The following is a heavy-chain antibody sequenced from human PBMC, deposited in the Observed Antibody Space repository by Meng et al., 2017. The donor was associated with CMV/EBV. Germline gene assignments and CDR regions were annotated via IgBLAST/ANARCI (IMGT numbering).Heavy chain of an antibody. J-gene: IGHJ2*01. D-gene: IGHD3-3*01. CDR3: ARDLPLEWLIYWYFDL. V-gene: IGHV3-21*01. CDR1: FTFSRYS. CDR2: ISSSSSYI. Sequence: FTFSRYSMTWVRQAPGKGLEWVSSISSSSSYIYYADSVKGRFTISRDNAKNSLYLQMNSLRAEDTAVYYCARDLPLEWLIYWYFDLWGRGTLVTVSS.